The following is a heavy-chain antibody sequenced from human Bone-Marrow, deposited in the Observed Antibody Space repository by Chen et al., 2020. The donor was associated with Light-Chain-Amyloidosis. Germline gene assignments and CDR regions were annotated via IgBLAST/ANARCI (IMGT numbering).Heavy chain of an antibody. CDR2: ISGGGGCR. CDR3: AKDISYDDILPGYPADAFDI. V-gene: IGHV3-23*04. J-gene: IGHJ3*02. CDR1: GFAFSSYA. Sequence: EVQLVESGGGLLQRGGSLRPSCAASGFAFSSYAMSWVRQAPGKGLEWVSTISGGGGCRYHGDSVKGRLTISRDTSKDGLFGRRRSLRAEETAVYYCAKDISYDDILPGYPADAFDIWCQGTMVTVSS. D-gene: IGHD3-9*01.